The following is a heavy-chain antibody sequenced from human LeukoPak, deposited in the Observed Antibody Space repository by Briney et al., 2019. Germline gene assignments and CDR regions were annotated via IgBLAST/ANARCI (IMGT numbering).Heavy chain of an antibody. Sequence: GRSLRLSCAATGFSFTTYWMSWVRQAPGKGLEWVANIKEDGSDKYYVDSVKGRFSISRDNAKNSLYLQMSSLRAEDTAVYYCAKDPGDKAVDRWFDPWGQGTLVTVSS. D-gene: IGHD6-19*01. CDR2: IKEDGSDK. CDR1: GFSFTTYW. CDR3: AKDPGDKAVDRWFDP. V-gene: IGHV3-7*03. J-gene: IGHJ5*02.